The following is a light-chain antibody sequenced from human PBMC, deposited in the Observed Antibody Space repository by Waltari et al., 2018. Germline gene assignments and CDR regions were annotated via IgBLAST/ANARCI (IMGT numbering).Light chain of an antibody. Sequence: QSALTQPDSVSGSPGQSITISCTGTSSDVGGYNYASWYQQHPGKAPKLMIYEVSNRPSGVSNRFSGSKSGNTASLTISGLQAEDEADYYCSSYTSSSPVVFGGGTKLTVL. J-gene: IGLJ2*01. CDR2: EVS. V-gene: IGLV2-14*01. CDR3: SSYTSSSPVV. CDR1: SSDVGGYNY.